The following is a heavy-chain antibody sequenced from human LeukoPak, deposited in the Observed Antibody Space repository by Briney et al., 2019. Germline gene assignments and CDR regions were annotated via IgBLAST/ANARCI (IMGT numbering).Heavy chain of an antibody. CDR1: GGSISSGDYY. CDR3: ARAPRITMGHFDY. J-gene: IGHJ4*02. D-gene: IGHD3-10*01. V-gene: IGHV4-30-4*01. CDR2: IYYSGST. Sequence: SETLSLTCTVSGGSISSGDYYWSWIRQPPGKGLEWIGYIYYSGSTYYNPSLKSRVTISVDTSKNQFSLKLSSVTAADTAVYYCARAPRITMGHFDYWGQGTLVTVSS.